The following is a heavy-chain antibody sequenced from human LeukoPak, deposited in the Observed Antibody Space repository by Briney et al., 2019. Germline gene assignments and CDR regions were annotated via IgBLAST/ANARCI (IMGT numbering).Heavy chain of an antibody. Sequence: ASVKVSCKASGYTFTNYYIHWVRQAPGQGLEWMGLINPGGDNTNYAQNFQGRVTMTRDTSASTVYMELSSLRSDDTAVYYCARGSGWYLDYWGQGTLVTVSS. D-gene: IGHD6-19*01. CDR1: GYTFTNYY. CDR3: ARGSGWYLDY. V-gene: IGHV1-46*01. J-gene: IGHJ4*02. CDR2: INPGGDNT.